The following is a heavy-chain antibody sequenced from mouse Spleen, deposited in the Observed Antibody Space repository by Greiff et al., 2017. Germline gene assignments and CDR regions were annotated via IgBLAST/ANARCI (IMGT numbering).Heavy chain of an antibody. V-gene: IGHV1-7*01. CDR3: ARKANWEWAVFDY. Sequence: QVQLKESGAELAKPGASVKLSCKASGYTFTSYWMHWVKQRPGQGLEWIGYINPSSGYTKYNQKFKDKATLTADKSSSTAYMQLSSLTYEDSAVYYCARKANWEWAVFDYWGQGTTLTVSS. CDR2: INPSSGYT. J-gene: IGHJ2*01. CDR1: GYTFTSYW. D-gene: IGHD4-1*01.